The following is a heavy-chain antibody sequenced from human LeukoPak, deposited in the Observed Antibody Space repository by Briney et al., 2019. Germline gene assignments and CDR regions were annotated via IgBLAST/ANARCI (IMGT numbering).Heavy chain of an antibody. Sequence: GGSLRLSCAASGFSFSDYYMSWIRQGPGKGLEWVSSISNSGTAIYYADSVKGRFTISRDNAKNSLYLQMNSLGAGDTAVYYCARDGWVAARFVDYWGQGTLVTVSS. CDR3: ARDGWVAARFVDY. CDR2: ISNSGTAI. D-gene: IGHD6-6*01. CDR1: GFSFSDYY. J-gene: IGHJ4*02. V-gene: IGHV3-11*01.